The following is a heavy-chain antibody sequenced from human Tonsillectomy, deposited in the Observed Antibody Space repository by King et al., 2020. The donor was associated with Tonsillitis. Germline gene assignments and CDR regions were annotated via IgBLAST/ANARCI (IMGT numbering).Heavy chain of an antibody. D-gene: IGHD4/OR15-4a*01. CDR3: ARERRDYGDRGFDY. V-gene: IGHV1-69*01. CDR1: GGTFSSYA. CDR2: IIPMFGTA. J-gene: IGHJ4*02. Sequence: QLVQSGAEVKKPGSSVKVSCKASGGTFSSYAISWVRQAPGQGLEWMGGIIPMFGTANYAQKFQGRVIITADESTSTAYMELSSLRSEDTAVYYCARERRDYGDRGFDYWGQGTLVTVSS.